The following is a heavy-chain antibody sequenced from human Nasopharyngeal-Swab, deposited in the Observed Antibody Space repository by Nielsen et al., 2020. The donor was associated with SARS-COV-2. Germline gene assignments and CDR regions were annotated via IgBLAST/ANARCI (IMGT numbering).Heavy chain of an antibody. D-gene: IGHD6-19*01. Sequence: ASVKVYCKASGYTFTGYYMHWVRQAPGQGLEWMGRINPNSGGTNYAQKFQGRVTMTRDTSISTAYMELSRLRSDDTAVYYCARARYSSGWYVDYWGQGTLVTVSS. V-gene: IGHV1-2*06. CDR2: INPNSGGT. CDR3: ARARYSSGWYVDY. CDR1: GYTFTGYY. J-gene: IGHJ4*02.